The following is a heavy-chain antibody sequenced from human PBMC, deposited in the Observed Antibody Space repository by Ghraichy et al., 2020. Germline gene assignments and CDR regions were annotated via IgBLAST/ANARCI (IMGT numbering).Heavy chain of an antibody. D-gene: IGHD3-10*01. J-gene: IGHJ4*02. CDR1: GGSFSGYY. CDR2: INHSGST. Sequence: ETLSLTCAVYGGSFSGYYWSWIRQPPGKGLEWIGEINHSGSTNYNPSLKSRVTISVDTSKNQFSLKLGSVTAADTAVYYCARGGSWFGELLQREVYFDYWGQGTLVTVSS. V-gene: IGHV4-34*01. CDR3: ARGGSWFGELLQREVYFDY.